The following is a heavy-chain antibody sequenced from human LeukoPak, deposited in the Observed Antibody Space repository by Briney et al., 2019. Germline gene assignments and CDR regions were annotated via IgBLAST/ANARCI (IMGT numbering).Heavy chain of an antibody. D-gene: IGHD2-2*01. J-gene: IGHJ5*02. CDR1: GGSISSTTYY. Sequence: SETLSLTCTVSGGSISSTTYYWAWIRQPPGKGLEWIGSIYKTGSTNYNPSLKSRVTISVDTSKNQFSLKLSSVTAADTAVYYCATPGYCSSTSCPNWFDPRGQGTLVTVSS. V-gene: IGHV4-39*07. CDR2: IYKTGST. CDR3: ATPGYCSSTSCPNWFDP.